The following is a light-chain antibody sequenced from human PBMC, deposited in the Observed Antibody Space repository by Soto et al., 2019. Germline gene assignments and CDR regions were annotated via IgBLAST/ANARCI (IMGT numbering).Light chain of an antibody. CDR1: QSISSW. CDR2: TAS. CDR3: QHYDFNSGLT. J-gene: IGKJ4*01. Sequence: DIQMTQSPSTLSASVGDRVTITCRASQSISSWLAWYQQRPGKAPNLLIHTASTLKSGVPSRFSGSGSGTEFTLPISSLQPDDFATYYCQHYDFNSGLTFGGGTKVEI. V-gene: IGKV1-5*03.